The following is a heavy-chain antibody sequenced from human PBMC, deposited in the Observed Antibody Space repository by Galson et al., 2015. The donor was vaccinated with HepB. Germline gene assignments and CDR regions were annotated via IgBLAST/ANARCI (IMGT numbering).Heavy chain of an antibody. CDR1: GFMFTGYY. V-gene: IGHV1-2*06. J-gene: IGHJ6*03. CDR2: INPDGGAT. Sequence: SVKVSCKASGFMFTGYYLHWVRQVPVQRLEWMGRINPDGGATDSAQRFQDRVTLTSDTSINTAYMELRSLRPDDTAVYFCARDSDMDVWGTGTTVIVSS. CDR3: ARDSDMDV.